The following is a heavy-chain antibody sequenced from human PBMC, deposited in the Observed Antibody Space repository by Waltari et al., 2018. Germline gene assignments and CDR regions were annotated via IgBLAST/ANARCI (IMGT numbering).Heavy chain of an antibody. V-gene: IGHV3-74*01. CDR3: AREKYRGWDY. CDR1: GLTLSSNW. J-gene: IGHJ4*02. D-gene: IGHD2-15*01. CDR2: IDSEGSST. Sequence: EVQLVESGGGLVQPGGSLRLSCAASGLTLSSNWMHWVRQAPGKGLEVVSRIDSEGSSTIYADSVKGRFTISRDNAKNTLYLQMNSLRVEDTAVYFCAREKYRGWDYWGQGALVTVSS.